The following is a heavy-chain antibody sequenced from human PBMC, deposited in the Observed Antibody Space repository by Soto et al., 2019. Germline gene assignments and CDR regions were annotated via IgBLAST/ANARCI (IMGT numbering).Heavy chain of an antibody. Sequence: EVQLLESGGGLVQPGGSLRLSCAASGFTFGSYAMNWVRQAPGKGLEWRSTITDTGSHTYYADFVRGRFTTSRDYSKSTLYLQLSSLRAEDTAVYYCAKFVWLPVSVYFDYWGQGIVVTVSS. CDR2: ITDTGSHT. CDR1: GFTFGSYA. CDR3: AKFVWLPVSVYFDY. J-gene: IGHJ4*02. V-gene: IGHV3-23*01. D-gene: IGHD5-12*01.